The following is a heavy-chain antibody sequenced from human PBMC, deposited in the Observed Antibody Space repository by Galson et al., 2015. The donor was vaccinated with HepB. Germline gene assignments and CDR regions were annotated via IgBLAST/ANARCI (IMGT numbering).Heavy chain of an antibody. J-gene: IGHJ4*02. Sequence: SLRLSCAASGFTFSSYGMHWVRQAPGKGLEWVAVIWYDGSNKYYADSVKGRFTISRDNSKNTLYLQMNSLRAEDTAVYYCARGGAAGTRGIDYWGQGTLVTVSS. D-gene: IGHD6-13*01. CDR1: GFTFSSYG. V-gene: IGHV3-33*01. CDR3: ARGGAAGTRGIDY. CDR2: IWYDGSNK.